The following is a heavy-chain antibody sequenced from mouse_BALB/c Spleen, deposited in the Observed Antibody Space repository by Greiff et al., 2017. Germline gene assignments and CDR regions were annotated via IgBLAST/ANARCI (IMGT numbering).Heavy chain of an antibody. CDR1: GFAFSSYD. D-gene: IGHD2-14*01. J-gene: IGHJ1*01. Sequence: EVMLVESGGGLVKPGGSLKLSCAASGFAFSSYDMSWVRQTPEKRLEWVAYISSGGGSTYYPDTVKGRFTISRDNAKNTLYLQMSSLKSEDTAMYYCARHRYDGHHWYFDVWGAGTTVTVSS. CDR3: ARHRYDGHHWYFDV. CDR2: ISSGGGST. V-gene: IGHV5-12-1*01.